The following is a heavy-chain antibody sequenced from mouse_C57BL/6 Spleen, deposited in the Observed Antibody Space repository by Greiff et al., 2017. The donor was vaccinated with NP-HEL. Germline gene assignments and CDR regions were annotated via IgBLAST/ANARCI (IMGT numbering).Heavy chain of an antibody. D-gene: IGHD1-1*01. CDR1: GFTFSSYG. V-gene: IGHV5-6*01. Sequence: EVKLMESGGDLVKPGGSLKLSCAASGFTFSSYGMSWVRQTPDKRLEWVATISSGGSYTYYPDSVKGRFTISRDNAKNTLYLQMSSLKSEDTAMYYCARLPYTTVVYYFDYWGQGTTLTVSS. CDR3: ARLPYTTVVYYFDY. J-gene: IGHJ2*01. CDR2: ISSGGSYT.